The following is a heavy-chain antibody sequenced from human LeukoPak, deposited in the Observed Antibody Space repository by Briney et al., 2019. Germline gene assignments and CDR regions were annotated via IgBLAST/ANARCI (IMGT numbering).Heavy chain of an antibody. CDR2: INTNTGNP. CDR1: GYTFTSYA. Sequence: ASVKVSCKASGYTFTSYAMNWVRQAPGQGLEWVGWINTNTGNPTYAQGFTGRFVFSLDTSVSTAYLQISSLKAEDTAVYYCARGPGHYDYVSRFDPWGQGTLVTVSS. CDR3: ARGPGHYDYVSRFDP. J-gene: IGHJ5*02. D-gene: IGHD3-16*01. V-gene: IGHV7-4-1*02.